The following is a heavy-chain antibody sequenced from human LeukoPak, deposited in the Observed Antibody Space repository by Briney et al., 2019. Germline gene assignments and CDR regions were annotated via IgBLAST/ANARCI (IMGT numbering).Heavy chain of an antibody. V-gene: IGHV3-30-3*01. J-gene: IGHJ4*02. CDR1: GFTFSSYA. D-gene: IGHD3-3*01. CDR3: AREWSGYYGAYYFDY. CDR2: ISYDGSNK. Sequence: GRSLRLSCAASGFTFSSYAMHWVCQAPGKGLEWVAVISYDGSNKYYADSVKGRFTISRDNSKNTLYLQMSSLRAEDTAVYYCAREWSGYYGAYYFDYWGQGTLVTVSS.